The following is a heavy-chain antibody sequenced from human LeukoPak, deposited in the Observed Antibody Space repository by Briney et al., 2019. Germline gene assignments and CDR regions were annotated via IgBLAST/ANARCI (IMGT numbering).Heavy chain of an antibody. CDR3: ARAMPQKRYYGMDV. J-gene: IGHJ6*02. Sequence: GGSLRLSCAASGFTFSSAWMSWVRQAPGKGLEWLSYIYSSGSPKYYADSVKGRFTISRDDAQKSVYLHMNSLRAEDTAVYYCARAMPQKRYYGMDVWGQGTTVAVSS. D-gene: IGHD2-2*01. CDR2: IYSSGSPK. CDR1: GFTFSSAW. V-gene: IGHV3-48*03.